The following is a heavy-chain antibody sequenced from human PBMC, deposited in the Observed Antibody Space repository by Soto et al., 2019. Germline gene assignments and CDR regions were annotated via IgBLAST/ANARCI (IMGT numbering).Heavy chain of an antibody. J-gene: IGHJ5*02. CDR3: ARVAIPAAIINWFDP. CDR2: ISSSGSTI. CDR1: GFTFSDYY. V-gene: IGHV3-11*01. D-gene: IGHD2-2*02. Sequence: GGSLRLSCAASGFTFSDYYMSWIRQAPGKGLEWVSYISSSGSTIYYADSVKGRFTISRDNAKNSLYLQMNSLRAEDTAVYYCARVAIPAAIINWFDPWGQGTLVTVSS.